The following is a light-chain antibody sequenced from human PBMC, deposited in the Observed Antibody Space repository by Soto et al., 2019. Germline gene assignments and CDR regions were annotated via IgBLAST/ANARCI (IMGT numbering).Light chain of an antibody. J-gene: IGKJ2*01. V-gene: IGKV1-5*01. CDR3: QQYNSYSYT. CDR1: HSISSW. CDR2: DAS. Sequence: DIPMTQSPSTLSASVGDRVTITCRASHSISSWLAWYQQKPGKAPKLLIYDASSLESGVPSRFSGSGSGTEFTLTISSLQPDDFATYYCQQYNSYSYTFGQGTKLEIK.